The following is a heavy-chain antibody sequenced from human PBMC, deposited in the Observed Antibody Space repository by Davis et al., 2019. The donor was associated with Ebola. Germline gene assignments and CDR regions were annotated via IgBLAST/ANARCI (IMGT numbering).Heavy chain of an antibody. Sequence: PGGSLRLSCAASGFTVSSNYMSWVRQAPGKGLEWVSVIYSGGSTYYADSVKGRFTISRDNSKNTLFLQMNSLRADDTAVYYCARDVAGRAGYWGQGTLVTVSS. CDR1: GFTVSSNY. CDR2: IYSGGST. CDR3: ARDVAGRAGY. V-gene: IGHV3-53*01. D-gene: IGHD1-14*01. J-gene: IGHJ4*02.